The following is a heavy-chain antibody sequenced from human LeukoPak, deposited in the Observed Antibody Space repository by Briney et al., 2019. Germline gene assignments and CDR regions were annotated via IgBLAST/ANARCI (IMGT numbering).Heavy chain of an antibody. Sequence: ASVKVSCKASGYTFTGYFMHWVRQAPGQGLEWMGWINPNSGDTNYAQKFQGRVTMTRDTSISTAYMELSSLRSDDTAVYYCAEQDQSTSFAYWGQGTLVTVSS. CDR2: INPNSGDT. CDR1: GYTFTGYF. CDR3: AEQDQSTSFAY. V-gene: IGHV1-2*02. J-gene: IGHJ4*02. D-gene: IGHD2-15*01.